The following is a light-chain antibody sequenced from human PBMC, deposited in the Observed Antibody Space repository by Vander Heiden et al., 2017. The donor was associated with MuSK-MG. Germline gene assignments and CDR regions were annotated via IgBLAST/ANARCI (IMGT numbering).Light chain of an antibody. CDR1: SSDIGAYNY. CDR3: RSYTTTSLG. CDR2: DVS. Sequence: QSALTQPASVSGSPGQSITISCTGTSSDIGAYNYVSWYQHHPGKAPILLIYDVSKRPSGVSNRFSGSKSATTASLTISGLQAEDEADYYCRSYTTTSLGLGTGTKVTVL. V-gene: IGLV2-14*03. J-gene: IGLJ1*01.